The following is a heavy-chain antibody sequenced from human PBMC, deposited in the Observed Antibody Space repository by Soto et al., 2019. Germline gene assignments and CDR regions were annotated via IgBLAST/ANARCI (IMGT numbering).Heavy chain of an antibody. CDR3: ARDRYSSGWYALDS. V-gene: IGHV3-33*01. Sequence: QVQLVESGGGVVPPGRSLRLSCAASGFTFSSYGMHWVRQAPGKGLEWVAVRWYDGSDKYYADSVRGRFPISRDNSKNTVYLQMNSLRPAATAVYYCARDRYSSGWYALDSWGQGTLVTVSS. CDR1: GFTFSSYG. CDR2: RWYDGSDK. J-gene: IGHJ4*02. D-gene: IGHD6-19*01.